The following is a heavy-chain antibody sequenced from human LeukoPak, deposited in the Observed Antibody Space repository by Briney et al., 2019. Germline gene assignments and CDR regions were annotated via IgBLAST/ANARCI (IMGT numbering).Heavy chain of an antibody. CDR1: GYTFTGYY. V-gene: IGHV1-2*04. Sequence: ASVKVSCKASGYTFTGYYMHWVRQAPGQGLEWMGWINPNSGGTNYAQKFQGWVTMTRDTSISTAYMELSRLRSDDTAVYYCARDDISMVRGVLNWFDPWGQGTLVTVSS. CDR3: ARDDISMVRGVLNWFDP. D-gene: IGHD3-10*01. J-gene: IGHJ5*02. CDR2: INPNSGGT.